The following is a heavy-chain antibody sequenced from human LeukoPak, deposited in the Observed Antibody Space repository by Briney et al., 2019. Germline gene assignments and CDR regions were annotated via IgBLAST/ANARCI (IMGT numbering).Heavy chain of an antibody. D-gene: IGHD5-18*01. Sequence: GGSLRLSCAASGFTFSSYAMSWVRQAPGKGLEWVSVIYSGGSTYYADSVKGRFTISRDNSKNTLYLQMNTLRAEDTAVYYCASLRDTAMVTSYWGQGTLVTVSS. CDR1: GFTFSSYA. CDR2: IYSGGST. V-gene: IGHV3-66*01. J-gene: IGHJ4*02. CDR3: ASLRDTAMVTSY.